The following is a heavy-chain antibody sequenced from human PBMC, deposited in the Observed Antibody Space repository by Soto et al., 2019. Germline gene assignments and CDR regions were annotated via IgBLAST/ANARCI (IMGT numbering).Heavy chain of an antibody. V-gene: IGHV3-21*01. D-gene: IGHD2-8*01. J-gene: IGHJ5*02. CDR3: ARGGRRTDIVLMVYARPEAAAVLNNWFDP. CDR1: GFTFSSYS. Sequence: GGSLRLSCAASGFTFSSYSLNWVRQAPGKGQEWVSSISSSSSYIYYADSVKGRFTISRDNAKNSLYLQMNSLRAEDTAVYYCARGGRRTDIVLMVYARPEAAAVLNNWFDPWGQGTLVTVSS. CDR2: ISSSSSYI.